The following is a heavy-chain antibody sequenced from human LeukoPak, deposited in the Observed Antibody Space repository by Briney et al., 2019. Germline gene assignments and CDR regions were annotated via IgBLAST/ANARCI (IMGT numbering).Heavy chain of an antibody. D-gene: IGHD4-23*01. CDR3: ARCMRGLRWGLYYYYYYMDV. V-gene: IGHV1-69*13. CDR2: IIPIFGTA. CDR1: GGTFSSYA. J-gene: IGHJ6*03. Sequence: GASVKVSCKASGGTFSSYAISWVRQAPGQGLEWMGGIIPIFGTANYAQKFQGRVTITADESTSTAYMELSSLRSEDTAVYYCARCMRGLRWGLYYYYYYMDVWGKGTTVTVSS.